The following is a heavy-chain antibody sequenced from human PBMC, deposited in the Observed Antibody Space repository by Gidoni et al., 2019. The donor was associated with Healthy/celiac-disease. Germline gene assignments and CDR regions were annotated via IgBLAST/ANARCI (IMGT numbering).Heavy chain of an antibody. CDR2: IIPIFGTA. D-gene: IGHD6-19*01. CDR3: AGDRAALPHETRPGSSGWYEV. CDR1: GGTFSSYA. Sequence: QVQLVQSGAEVKKPGSSVKVSCKASGGTFSSYAISWVRQAPGQGLEWMGGIIPIFGTANYAQKFQGRVTITADESTSTAYMELSSLRSEDTAVYYCAGDRAALPHETRPGSSGWYEVWGQGTMVTVSS. V-gene: IGHV1-69*01. J-gene: IGHJ3*01.